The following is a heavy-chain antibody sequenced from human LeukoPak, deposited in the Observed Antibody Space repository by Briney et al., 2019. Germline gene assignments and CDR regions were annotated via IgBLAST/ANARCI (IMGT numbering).Heavy chain of an antibody. Sequence: ASVKVSCKASGYTFTGYYMHWVRQAPGQGREWMGWFNPNSGGTNYAQKFQGRVTMTRDTSISTAYMELSRLRSDDTAVYYCARNYDFWSGYYNWFDPWGQGTLVTVSS. V-gene: IGHV1-2*02. CDR3: ARNYDFWSGYYNWFDP. D-gene: IGHD3-3*01. CDR2: FNPNSGGT. J-gene: IGHJ5*02. CDR1: GYTFTGYY.